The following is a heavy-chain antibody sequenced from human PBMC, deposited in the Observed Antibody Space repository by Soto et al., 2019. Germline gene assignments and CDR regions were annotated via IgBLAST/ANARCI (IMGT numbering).Heavy chain of an antibody. CDR1: GFTFSNHA. J-gene: IGHJ4*02. V-gene: IGHV3-23*01. CDR3: AKASGESYPGSRVFDS. Sequence: GGFLRLSCAASGFTFSNHAMTWVRQAPGKGLEWVSVIMNTGADTLYADSVKGRFTISRDNSKNTLYLQMNSLTADDTAMYYCAKASGESYPGSRVFDSWGQGTRVTVPQ. D-gene: IGHD3-10*01. CDR2: IMNTGADT.